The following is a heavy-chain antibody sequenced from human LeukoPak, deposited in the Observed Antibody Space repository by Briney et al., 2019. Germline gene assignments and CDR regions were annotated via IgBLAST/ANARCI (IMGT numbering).Heavy chain of an antibody. CDR2: IKQDGSEK. CDR3: ASGWYVGYFDY. Sequence: GGSLRLSCAASGFTFSSYAMSWVRQAPGKGLEWVANIKQDGSEKYYVDSVKGRFTISRDNAKNSLYLQMNSLRAEDTAVYYCASGWYVGYFDYWGQGTLVTVSS. J-gene: IGHJ4*02. D-gene: IGHD6-19*01. CDR1: GFTFSSYA. V-gene: IGHV3-7*01.